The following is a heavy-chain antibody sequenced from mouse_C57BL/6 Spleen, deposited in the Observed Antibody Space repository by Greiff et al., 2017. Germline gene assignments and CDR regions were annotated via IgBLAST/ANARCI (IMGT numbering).Heavy chain of an antibody. V-gene: IGHV1-59*01. J-gene: IGHJ3*01. D-gene: IGHD2-4*01. CDR3: ARNDYDRGAWFAY. Sequence: VQLQQPGAELVRPGTLVKLSCKASGYTFTSYWMHWVKQRPGQGLEWIGVIDPSDSYTNYNQKFKGKATLTVDTSSSTAYMQLSSLTSEDSAVYYCARNDYDRGAWFAYWGQGTLVTVSA. CDR2: IDPSDSYT. CDR1: GYTFTSYW.